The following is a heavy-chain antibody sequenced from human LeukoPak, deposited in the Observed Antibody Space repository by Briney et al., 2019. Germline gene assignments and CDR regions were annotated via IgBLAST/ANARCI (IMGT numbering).Heavy chain of an antibody. D-gene: IGHD3-10*01. J-gene: IGHJ4*02. CDR2: INQGRSDK. CDR1: GFTFSSYW. CDR3: ARDVRYYYGSGRGYYFDY. V-gene: IGHV3-7*01. Sequence: GGSLRLSCTVSGFTFSSYWMSWVRQAPGKGLEWVANINQGRSDKSYVDSVKGRFTISRDNSKNTLYLQMNSLSAEDTAVYYCARDVRYYYGSGRGYYFDYWGQGTLVTVSS.